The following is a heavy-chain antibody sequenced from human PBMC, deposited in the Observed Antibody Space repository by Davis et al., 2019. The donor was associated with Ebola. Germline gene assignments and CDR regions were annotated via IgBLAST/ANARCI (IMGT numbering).Heavy chain of an antibody. Sequence: GESLKISCEASGYIFSTYWIGWVRQMPGKGLEWMGIIYPGDSDTRYSPSFQGQVTISADKSISTAYLQWSSLKASDTAMYYCARLTGYSSSSVDYWGQGTLVTVSS. J-gene: IGHJ4*02. D-gene: IGHD6-6*01. CDR3: ARLTGYSSSSVDY. CDR2: IYPGDSDT. CDR1: GYIFSTYW. V-gene: IGHV5-51*01.